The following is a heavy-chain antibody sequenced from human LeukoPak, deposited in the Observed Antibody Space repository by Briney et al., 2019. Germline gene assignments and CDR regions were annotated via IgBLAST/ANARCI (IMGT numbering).Heavy chain of an antibody. V-gene: IGHV1-18*01. D-gene: IGHD2-2*01. CDR2: ISAYSGNT. CDR1: GYTFTNYG. Sequence: ASVKVSCKASGYTFTNYGITWVRQAPGQGLEWMGWISAYSGNTNYAQKLQGRVTMTTDTSTSTAYMELRSLTSDDTAVYYCARGGLSLVPAAPIDYWGQGTLVTVSS. J-gene: IGHJ4*02. CDR3: ARGGLSLVPAAPIDY.